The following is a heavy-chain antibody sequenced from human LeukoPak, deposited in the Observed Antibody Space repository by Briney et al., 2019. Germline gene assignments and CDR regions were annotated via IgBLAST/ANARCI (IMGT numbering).Heavy chain of an antibody. D-gene: IGHD2-15*01. V-gene: IGHV3-23*01. CDR1: GFTFSSYA. Sequence: GGSLRLSCAASGFTFSSYAMSWVRQAPGKGLEWVSAISGSGGSTYYADSVKGRFTISRDNSKNTLYLQMNSLRAEDTAVYYCAKRLGYCSGGSCPRDPWGQGTLVTASS. CDR2: ISGSGGST. CDR3: AKRLGYCSGGSCPRDP. J-gene: IGHJ5*02.